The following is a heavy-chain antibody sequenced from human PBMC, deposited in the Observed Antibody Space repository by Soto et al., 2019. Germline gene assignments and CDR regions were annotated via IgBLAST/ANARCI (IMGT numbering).Heavy chain of an antibody. J-gene: IGHJ5*02. CDR3: VRGNGGGLADHFDP. CDR2: ISWHSGDI. Sequence: EVQLVESGGGLVQPGRSLRLSCAGAGFTFDDYAMHWVRQAPGKGLEWVSGISWHSGDIGYADSVKGRVTISRDNARKPLSLQMNTMRADDTALYRCVRGNGGGLADHFDPWGQGTLVTVSS. V-gene: IGHV3-9*01. D-gene: IGHD3-9*01. CDR1: GFTFDDYA.